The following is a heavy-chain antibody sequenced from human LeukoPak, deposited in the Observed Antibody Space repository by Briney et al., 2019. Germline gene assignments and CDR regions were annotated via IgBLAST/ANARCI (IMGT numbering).Heavy chain of an antibody. CDR1: GYTFTSYY. CDR3: ARDGYNTRYFDY. V-gene: IGHV1-46*01. Sequence: GASVKVSCKASGYTFTSYYMHWVRQAPGQGLEWMGIINPSGGSTSYAQKFQGRVTMTRDMSTSTVYMELSSLRSEDTAVYYCARDGYNTRYFDYWGQGTLVTVSS. CDR2: INPSGGST. D-gene: IGHD5-24*01. J-gene: IGHJ4*02.